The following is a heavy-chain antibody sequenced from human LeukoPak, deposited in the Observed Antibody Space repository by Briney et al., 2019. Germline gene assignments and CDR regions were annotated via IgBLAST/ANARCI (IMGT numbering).Heavy chain of an antibody. CDR2: INPSGGTT. CDR1: GYSFTSHY. CDR3: ARSVTSGSYSVDY. D-gene: IGHD3-10*01. J-gene: IGHJ4*02. V-gene: IGHV1-46*01. Sequence: GASVEVSCKASGYSFTSHYMHWVRQAPGQGLEWMGIINPSGGTTTYTQKFQGRVTMTSDTSTSTVNMELSSLRSEDTAVYFCARSVTSGSYSVDYWGQGTLVTVS.